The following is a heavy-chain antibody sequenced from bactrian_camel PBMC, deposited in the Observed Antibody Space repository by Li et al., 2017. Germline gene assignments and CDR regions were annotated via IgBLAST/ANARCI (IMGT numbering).Heavy chain of an antibody. CDR2: IDSDGRS. Sequence: QVQLVESGGGLVQPGGSLGLSCAASGNTENDYCMGWFRQTPGQAREGVAGIDSDGRSTYSPSVNGRFTITRDNAKNTLYLQLNSLKTEDTATYYCTKDLSYGTRDWTRSTRGRGTQVTVS. CDR3: TKDLSYGTRDWTRST. D-gene: IGHD3*01. V-gene: IGHV3S53*01. CDR1: GNTENDYC. J-gene: IGHJ4*01.